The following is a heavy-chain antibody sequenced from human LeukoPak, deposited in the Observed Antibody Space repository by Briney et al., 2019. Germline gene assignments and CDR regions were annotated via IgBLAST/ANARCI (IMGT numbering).Heavy chain of an antibody. CDR3: AKDPYFDY. J-gene: IGHJ4*02. CDR1: GFTFSSYG. V-gene: IGHV3-30*18. Sequence: GGSLRLSCAASGFTFSSYGVHRVRQAPGKGLEWVAVISYDGSNKYYADSVKGRFTISRDNSKNTLYLQMNSLRAEDTAVYYCAKDPYFDYWGQGTLVTVSS. CDR2: ISYDGSNK.